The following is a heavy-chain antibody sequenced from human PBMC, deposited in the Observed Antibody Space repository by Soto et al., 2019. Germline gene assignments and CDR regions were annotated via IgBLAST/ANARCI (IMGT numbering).Heavy chain of an antibody. CDR1: GYTFTGYY. D-gene: IGHD6-19*01. J-gene: IGHJ5*02. CDR3: ARGMIAVAGTRGWFDP. Sequence: ASVKVSCKASGYTFTGYYMHWVRQAPGQGLEWMGWINPNSGGTNYAQKFQGWVTMTRDTSISTAYMELSRLRSDDTAVYYCARGMIAVAGTRGWFDPWGQGTLVTVSS. V-gene: IGHV1-2*04. CDR2: INPNSGGT.